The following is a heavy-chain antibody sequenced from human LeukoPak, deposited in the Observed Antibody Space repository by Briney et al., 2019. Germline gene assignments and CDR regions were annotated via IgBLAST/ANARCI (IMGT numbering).Heavy chain of an antibody. CDR3: ARDSRNPTILGVVDMDV. J-gene: IGHJ6*03. D-gene: IGHD3-3*01. CDR1: GFTFSRYG. V-gene: IGHV3-30*02. Sequence: GGSLRLSCAASGFTFSRYGMYWVRQAPGKGLEWVAFIRYDGGDKDYADSVKGRFTISRDNSKNTLFLQLKSLRTEDTAVYYCARDSRNPTILGVVDMDVWGKGTTVAVSS. CDR2: IRYDGGDK.